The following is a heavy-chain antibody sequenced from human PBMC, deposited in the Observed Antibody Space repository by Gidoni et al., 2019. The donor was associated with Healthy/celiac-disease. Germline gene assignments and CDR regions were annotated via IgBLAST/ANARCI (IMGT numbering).Heavy chain of an antibody. CDR1: GFPFSYNY. J-gene: IGHJ1*01. D-gene: IGHD2-2*01. V-gene: IGHV3-11*01. Sequence: QVQLVESGGGLVKPGGSLRLSCAASGFPFSYNYGSWIRQAPGKGLGWVSYISSSGSTIYYADSVKGRFTISRDNAKNSLYLQMNSLRAEDTAVYYCAYQNQLLQPNEYFQHWGQGTLVTVSS. CDR3: AYQNQLLQPNEYFQH. CDR2: ISSSGSTI.